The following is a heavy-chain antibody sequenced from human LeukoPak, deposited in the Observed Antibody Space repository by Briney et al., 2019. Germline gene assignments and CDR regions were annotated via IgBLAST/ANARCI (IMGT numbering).Heavy chain of an antibody. CDR1: GFSFSSHA. CDR3: ARDRDTTFLRADY. Sequence: GGSLRLSCAATGFSFSSHAMGWVRQPPGKGLEWVSGVDNSGDTTYFAGSVKGRFTISRDNSKNTLFLQMNNLRAEDTAIYYCARDRDTTFLRADYWGQGTLVTVSS. CDR2: VDNSGDTT. V-gene: IGHV3-23*01. J-gene: IGHJ4*02. D-gene: IGHD1-1*01.